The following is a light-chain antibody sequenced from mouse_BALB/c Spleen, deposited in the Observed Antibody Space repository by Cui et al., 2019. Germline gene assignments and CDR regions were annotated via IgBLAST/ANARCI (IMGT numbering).Light chain of an antibody. V-gene: IGKV12-98*01. Sequence: DIQMPQSSSSQYTSLGQSLHNTCLQSQTIGSWLPWYKPKPGNSPQLLIYAAISLADGVPSRFSGSGSGTKFSFKISSLQAEDIVSYYWQQLYSTPYTFGGGTKLEIK. CDR1: QTIGSW. CDR3: QQLYSTPYT. CDR2: AAI. J-gene: IGKJ2*01.